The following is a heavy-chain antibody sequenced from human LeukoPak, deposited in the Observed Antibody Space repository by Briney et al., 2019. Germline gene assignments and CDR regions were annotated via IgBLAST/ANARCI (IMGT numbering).Heavy chain of an antibody. CDR2: IKQDGSEK. V-gene: IGHV3-7*01. Sequence: GGSLRLSCAASGFTLSSYWMSWVRQAPGKGLEWVANIKQDGSEKYYVDSVKGRFTISRDNAKNSLYLQMNSLRAEDTAVYYCARDFVCSSGSFYDYWGQGTLVTVSS. J-gene: IGHJ4*02. CDR3: ARDFVCSSGSFYDY. CDR1: GFTLSSYW. D-gene: IGHD3-10*01.